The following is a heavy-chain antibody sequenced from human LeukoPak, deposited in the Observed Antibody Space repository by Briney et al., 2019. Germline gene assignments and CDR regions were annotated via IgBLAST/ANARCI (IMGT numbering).Heavy chain of an antibody. Sequence: ASVKVSCTASGYTFTIYGISWVRQAPGQGLEWMGWISAYNGNTNYAQKLQGRVTMTTDTSTSTAYMELRSLRSDDTAVYYCARDPLYDFWSGYLSPVYYYYYMDVWGKGTTVTVSS. D-gene: IGHD3-3*01. CDR1: GYTFTIYG. V-gene: IGHV1-18*01. CDR3: ARDPLYDFWSGYLSPVYYYYYMDV. J-gene: IGHJ6*03. CDR2: ISAYNGNT.